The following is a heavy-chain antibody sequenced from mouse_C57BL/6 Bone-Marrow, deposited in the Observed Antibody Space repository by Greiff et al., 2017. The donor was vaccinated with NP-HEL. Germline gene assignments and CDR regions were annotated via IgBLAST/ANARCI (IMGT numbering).Heavy chain of an antibody. D-gene: IGHD1-1*01. V-gene: IGHV1-19*01. CDR1: GYTFTDYY. CDR2: INPYNGGT. CDR3: ASPLFITTVGY. Sequence: VQLQQSGPVLVKPGASVKMSCKASGYTFTDYYMNWVKQSHGKSLEWIGVINPYNGGTSYNQKFKGKATLTVDKSSSTAYMELNSLTSEDSAVYYCASPLFITTVGYWGQGTSVTVSS. J-gene: IGHJ4*01.